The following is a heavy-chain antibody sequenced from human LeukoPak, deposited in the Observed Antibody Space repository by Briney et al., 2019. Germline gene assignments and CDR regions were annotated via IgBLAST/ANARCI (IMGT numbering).Heavy chain of an antibody. J-gene: IGHJ5*02. Sequence: GASVKVSCKSSGATFTSYAITWVRQAPGQGLEWMGKVIPISGTTNYAQKFQGRITFTADESTSTAYMELSSLRSEDTALYYCARKLRLGGNWFDPWGQGTLVTVSS. V-gene: IGHV1-69*13. CDR3: ARKLRLGGNWFDP. D-gene: IGHD1-26*01. CDR1: GATFTSYA. CDR2: VIPISGTT.